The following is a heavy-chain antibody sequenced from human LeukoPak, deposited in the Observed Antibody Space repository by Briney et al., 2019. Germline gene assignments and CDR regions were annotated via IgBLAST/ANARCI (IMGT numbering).Heavy chain of an antibody. CDR3: ARGPHIVVVPAAIGGGYYYYYYMDV. D-gene: IGHD2-2*01. J-gene: IGHJ6*03. CDR2: ITPIFGTA. V-gene: IGHV1-69*05. Sequence: SVKVSCKASGGTFSSYAISWVRQAPGQGLEWMGGITPIFGTANYAQKFQGRVTITTDESTSTAYMELSSLRSEDTAVYYCARGPHIVVVPAAIGGGYYYYYYMDVWGKGTTVTVSS. CDR1: GGTFSSYA.